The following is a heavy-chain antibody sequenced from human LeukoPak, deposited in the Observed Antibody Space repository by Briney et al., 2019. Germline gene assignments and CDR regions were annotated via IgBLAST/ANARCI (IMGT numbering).Heavy chain of an antibody. J-gene: IGHJ3*02. V-gene: IGHV1-18*01. CDR1: GYTFTSYG. D-gene: IGHD6-6*01. Sequence: GASAKVSCKASGYTFTSYGISWVRQAPGQGLEWMGWISAYNGNTNYAQKLQGRVTMTTDTSTSTAYMELRSLRSDDTAVYYCACSSSLFDDAFDIWGQGTMVTVSS. CDR2: ISAYNGNT. CDR3: ACSSSLFDDAFDI.